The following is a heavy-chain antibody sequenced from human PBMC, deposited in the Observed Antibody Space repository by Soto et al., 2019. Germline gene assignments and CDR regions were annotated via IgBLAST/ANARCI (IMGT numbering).Heavy chain of an antibody. D-gene: IGHD3-3*01. V-gene: IGHV3-74*01. J-gene: IGHJ3*02. CDR3: AKTMDYDFWSGYYAFDI. CDR1: GFTFSSYW. Sequence: GGSLRLSCAASGFTFSSYWMHWVRQAPGKGLVWVSRINSDGSSTSYADSVKGRFTISRDNAKNTLYLQMNNLRAEDTAVYYCAKTMDYDFWSGYYAFDIWGQGTMVTVSS. CDR2: INSDGSST.